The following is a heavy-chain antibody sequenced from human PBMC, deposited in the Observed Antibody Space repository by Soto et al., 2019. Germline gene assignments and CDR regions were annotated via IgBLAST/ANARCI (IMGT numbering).Heavy chain of an antibody. J-gene: IGHJ4*02. D-gene: IGHD3-22*01. CDR1: GGSISSGGYY. CDR3: ARVGRYYESSGYYLGY. V-gene: IGHV4-31*03. Sequence: SQTLSLTCIVSGGSISSGGYYWSWIRQHPGKGLEWIGFIYYSGSTYYNPSLKSRVTISVDTSKNQFSLKLSSVTAADTAVYYCARVGRYYESSGYYLGYCGQGTLVTVSS. CDR2: IYYSGST.